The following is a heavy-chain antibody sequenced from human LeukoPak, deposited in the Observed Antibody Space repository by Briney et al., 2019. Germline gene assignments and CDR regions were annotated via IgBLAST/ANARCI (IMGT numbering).Heavy chain of an antibody. V-gene: IGHV3-48*01. CDR2: ITSSSGTI. CDR3: TRVGYIDEGIDY. D-gene: IGHD5-24*01. CDR1: GFTFTTYS. J-gene: IGHJ4*02. Sequence: GGSLRLSCAASGFTFTTYSMNWVRQAPGKGLEWISYITSSSGTIYYADSVKGRFTISRDNARNSLYLQMNSLRVEDTAIYYCTRVGYIDEGIDYWGQGTLVTVSS.